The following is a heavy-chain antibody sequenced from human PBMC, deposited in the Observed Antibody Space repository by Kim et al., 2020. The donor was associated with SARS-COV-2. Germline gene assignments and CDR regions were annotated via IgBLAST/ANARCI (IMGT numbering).Heavy chain of an antibody. J-gene: IGHJ3*02. CDR2: ISWNSGSI. Sequence: SLRLSCAASGFTFDDYAMHWVRQAPGKGLEWVSGISWNSGSIGYADSVKGRFTISRDNAKNSLYLQMNSLRAEDTALYYCAKDKASHGGAFDIWGQGTMVTVSS. CDR1: GFTFDDYA. CDR3: AKDKASHGGAFDI. V-gene: IGHV3-9*01. D-gene: IGHD2-2*01.